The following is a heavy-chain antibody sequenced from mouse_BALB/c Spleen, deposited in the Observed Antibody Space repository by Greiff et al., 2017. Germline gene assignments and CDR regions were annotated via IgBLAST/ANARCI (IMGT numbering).Heavy chain of an antibody. CDR1: GYTFTSYW. CDR3: ARSYYGCFDY. Sequence: VQLQQSGAELARPGASVKLSSKASGYTFTSYWMQWVKQRPGQGLEWIGAIYPGDGDTRYTQKFKGKATLTADKSSSTAYMQLSSLASEDSAVYYCARSYYGCFDYWGQGTTLTVSS. D-gene: IGHD2-9*01. CDR2: IYPGDGDT. J-gene: IGHJ2*01. V-gene: IGHV1-87*01.